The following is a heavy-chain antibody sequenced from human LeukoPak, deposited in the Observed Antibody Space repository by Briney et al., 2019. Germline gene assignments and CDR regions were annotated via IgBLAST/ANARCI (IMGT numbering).Heavy chain of an antibody. CDR3: ARLRTYYYGSGALYYYYGMDV. CDR1: GGSISSSSYY. V-gene: IGHV4-39*01. D-gene: IGHD3-10*01. Sequence: SETLSLTCTVSGGSISSSSYYWGWIRQPPGKGLEWIVSIYYSGSTYYNPSLKSRVTISVYTSKNQFSLKLSSVTAADTAVYYCARLRTYYYGSGALYYYYGMDVWGQGTTVTVSS. CDR2: IYYSGST. J-gene: IGHJ6*02.